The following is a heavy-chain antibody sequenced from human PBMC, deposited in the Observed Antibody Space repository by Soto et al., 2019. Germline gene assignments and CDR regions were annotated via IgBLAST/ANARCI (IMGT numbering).Heavy chain of an antibody. D-gene: IGHD3-22*01. J-gene: IGHJ3*02. CDR1: GFTFSGYE. Sequence: GGSLRLSCTASGFTFSGYEMNWVRQAPGKGLEWVSYISSSGRTINYADSVKGRLTISRDDAQNSVYLQMNSLRAEDTAIYYCARDRKYYNESRDAFDIWGQGKTVTGSS. V-gene: IGHV3-48*03. CDR3: ARDRKYYNESRDAFDI. CDR2: ISSSGRTI.